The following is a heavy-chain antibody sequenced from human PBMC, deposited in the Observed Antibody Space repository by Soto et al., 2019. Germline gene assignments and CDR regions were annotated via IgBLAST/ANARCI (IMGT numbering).Heavy chain of an antibody. V-gene: IGHV3-23*01. J-gene: IGHJ4*02. CDR3: AKAQFSGPRGRYFDY. D-gene: IGHD6-19*01. CDR2: ISGSGGST. Sequence: EVQLLESGGGLVQPGGSPRLSCAASGFTFSSYAMSWVRQAPGKGLEWVSAISGSGGSTYYADSVKGRFTISRDNSKNTLYLQMNSLRAEDTAVYYCAKAQFSGPRGRYFDYWGQGTLVTVSS. CDR1: GFTFSSYA.